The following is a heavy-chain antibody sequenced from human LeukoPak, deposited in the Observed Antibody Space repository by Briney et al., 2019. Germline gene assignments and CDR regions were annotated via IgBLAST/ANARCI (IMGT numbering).Heavy chain of an antibody. Sequence: SVKVSCKPSGGTFSSYAFSWVRQAPGQGLEWMGGIIPMFGTANYAQKFQGRVTITADESTSTAYMEVSGLTSEDTAVYYCARAYEEYCSGGSCYTGAPDYWGQGTLVTVSS. V-gene: IGHV1-69*13. CDR1: GGTFSSYA. J-gene: IGHJ4*02. D-gene: IGHD2-15*01. CDR2: IIPMFGTA. CDR3: ARAYEEYCSGGSCYTGAPDY.